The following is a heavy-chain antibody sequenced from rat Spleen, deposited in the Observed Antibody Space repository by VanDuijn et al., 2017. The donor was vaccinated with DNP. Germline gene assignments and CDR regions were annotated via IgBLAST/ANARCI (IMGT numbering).Heavy chain of an antibody. Sequence: EVQLVESGGDLVQPGRSLKLSCAASGFTFSDYNMAWVRQAPTKGLEWVATIIYDGTRTYYRDSVKGRFTISRDDEQSTLFMRMDSLRSEDTATYYCATQAYSSYFDYWGQGVMVTVSS. D-gene: IGHD1-2*01. V-gene: IGHV5S10*01. J-gene: IGHJ2*01. CDR2: IIYDGTRT. CDR1: GFTFSDYN. CDR3: ATQAYSSYFDY.